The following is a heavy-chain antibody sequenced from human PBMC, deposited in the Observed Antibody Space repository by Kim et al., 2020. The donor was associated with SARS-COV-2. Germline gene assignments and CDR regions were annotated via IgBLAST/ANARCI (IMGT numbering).Heavy chain of an antibody. V-gene: IGHV3-13*01. J-gene: IGHJ3*02. D-gene: IGHD6-13*01. Sequence: YQVSVKGRFTISRETSKNSLYLQMNDRRGADTAVYYCAREMAAGASAFDIWGQGARVTVSS. CDR3: AREMAAGASAFDI.